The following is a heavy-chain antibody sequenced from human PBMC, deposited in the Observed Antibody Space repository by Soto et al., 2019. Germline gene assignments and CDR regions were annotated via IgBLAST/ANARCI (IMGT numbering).Heavy chain of an antibody. CDR1: GGSVSSGNYY. CDR3: ARSMHYSDGSNYSPFDY. V-gene: IGHV4-61*01. D-gene: IGHD3-22*01. J-gene: IGHJ4*02. Sequence: QVQLQESGPGLVKPSETLSLTCTVSGGSVSSGNYYWSWIRQPPGKGLEWIGYFYYTGSTNYNPSPQRRGTISIDASKNQFSLRLSSVTAADTAVYYCARSMHYSDGSNYSPFDYWGQGTLVTVSS. CDR2: FYYTGST.